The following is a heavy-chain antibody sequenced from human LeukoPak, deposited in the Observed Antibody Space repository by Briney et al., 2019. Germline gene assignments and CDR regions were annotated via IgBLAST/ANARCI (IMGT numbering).Heavy chain of an antibody. V-gene: IGHV3-30*18. CDR1: GFTFSSYG. CDR2: ISYDGSKK. J-gene: IGHJ5*02. CDR3: AKDLLRFLEWPQNNCFDP. D-gene: IGHD3-3*01. Sequence: PGGSLRLSCAASGFTFSSYGMHWVRQAPGKGLEWAALISYDGSKKYYADSVKGRFTISRDNSKNTLYLQMYSLRADDTAVYYCAKDLLRFLEWPQNNCFDPWGQGTLVTVSS.